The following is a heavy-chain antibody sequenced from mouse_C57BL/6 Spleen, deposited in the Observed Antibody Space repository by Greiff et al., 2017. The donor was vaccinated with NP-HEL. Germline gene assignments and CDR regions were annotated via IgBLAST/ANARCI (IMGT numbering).Heavy chain of an antibody. CDR1: GFSLTSYG. V-gene: IGHV2-2*01. J-gene: IGHJ1*03. CDR2: IWSGGST. CDR3: ASAGPGYGSSYWYFDV. D-gene: IGHD1-1*01. Sequence: VQLVESGPGLVQPSQSLSITCTVSGFSLTSYGVHWVRQSPGKGLAWLGVIWSGGSTDYNAAFISRLSISKDNSKSQVFFKMNSLQADDTAIYYCASAGPGYGSSYWYFDVWGTGTTVTVSS.